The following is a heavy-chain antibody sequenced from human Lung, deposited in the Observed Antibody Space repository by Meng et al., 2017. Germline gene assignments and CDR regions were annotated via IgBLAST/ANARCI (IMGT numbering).Heavy chain of an antibody. Sequence: RVGAGRLKPSGTRSSTCVVSGGSFSDYYWSWIRQPPGKGLEWIGEINHSGSTNYNPSLESRATISVDTSQNNLSLKLSSVTAADSAVYYCARGPTTMAHDFDYWGQGTLVTVSS. J-gene: IGHJ4*02. CDR1: GGSFSDYY. D-gene: IGHD4-11*01. V-gene: IGHV4-34*01. CDR3: ARGPTTMAHDFDY. CDR2: INHSGST.